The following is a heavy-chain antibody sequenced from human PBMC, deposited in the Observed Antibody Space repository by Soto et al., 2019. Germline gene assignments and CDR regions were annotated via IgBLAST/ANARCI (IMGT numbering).Heavy chain of an antibody. CDR1: GGSFSGYY. D-gene: IGHD6-19*01. Sequence: QVQLHQWGAGLLKPSETLSLTCAVYGGSFSGYYWSWIRQPPGKGLEWIGEINHSGSTNYNPSLKSRVTISVDTSKNQFFLKLSSVTAADTAVYYCAGARVSSALWGQGTLVTVSS. CDR2: INHSGST. CDR3: AGARVSSAL. J-gene: IGHJ4*02. V-gene: IGHV4-34*01.